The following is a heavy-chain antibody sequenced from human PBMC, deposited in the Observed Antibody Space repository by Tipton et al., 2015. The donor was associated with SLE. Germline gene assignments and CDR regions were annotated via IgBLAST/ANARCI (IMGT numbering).Heavy chain of an antibody. CDR3: AKGREWTEYGSNALDY. J-gene: IGHJ4*02. Sequence: TLSLTCSVSGGSIRSSSYYWGWIRQPPGKGLEWIGSIYYSGSTYYNVPLQSRVTISVDTSKNQFSLRLTSVSAADTAMYFCAKGREWTEYGSNALDYWGQGTLVTVSS. CDR1: GGSIRSSSYY. CDR2: IYYSGST. V-gene: IGHV4-39*07. D-gene: IGHD3/OR15-3a*01.